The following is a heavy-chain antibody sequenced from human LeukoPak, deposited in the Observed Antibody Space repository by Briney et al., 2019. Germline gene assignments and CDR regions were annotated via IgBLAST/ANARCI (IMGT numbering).Heavy chain of an antibody. Sequence: GGSLRLSCAASGFTFSSYWMHWVRQSPGKGLVWVSRIKSDGSTNYADSVKGRFTISRDNAKNTVSLQMNSLRAEDTGVYYCARAPSEIGGYYPEYFRHWGQGTLVTVSS. CDR1: GFTFSSYW. J-gene: IGHJ1*01. CDR3: ARAPSEIGGYYPEYFRH. V-gene: IGHV3-74*01. CDR2: IKSDGST. D-gene: IGHD3-22*01.